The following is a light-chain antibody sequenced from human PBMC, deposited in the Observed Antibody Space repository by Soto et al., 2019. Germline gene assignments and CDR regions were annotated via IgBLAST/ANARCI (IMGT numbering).Light chain of an antibody. Sequence: QSVLTQPPSASGTPGQRVTISCSGSSSNIGSNTVNWYQQLPGTAPKLLIYSNNQRPSGVPDRFSGSKSGTSASLAISGLQSEDEADSYCAAWDDSLNVHYVFGTGTKVT. V-gene: IGLV1-44*01. CDR1: SSNIGSNT. J-gene: IGLJ1*01. CDR2: SNN. CDR3: AAWDDSLNVHYV.